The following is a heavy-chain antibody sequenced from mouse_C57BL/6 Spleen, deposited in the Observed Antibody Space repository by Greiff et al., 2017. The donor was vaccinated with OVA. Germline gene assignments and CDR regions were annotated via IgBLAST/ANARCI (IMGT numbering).Heavy chain of an antibody. CDR3: ARGGYDEEFAY. Sequence: QVQLQQSGTELVKPGASVKLSCKASGYSFTSYWMHWVKQRPGQGLEWIGNINPSNGGTNYNEKFKSKATLTVDKSSSTAYMQLSSRTSEDSAVYYCARGGYDEEFAYWGQGTLVTVSA. CDR2: INPSNGGT. V-gene: IGHV1-53*01. J-gene: IGHJ3*01. CDR1: GYSFTSYW. D-gene: IGHD2-2*01.